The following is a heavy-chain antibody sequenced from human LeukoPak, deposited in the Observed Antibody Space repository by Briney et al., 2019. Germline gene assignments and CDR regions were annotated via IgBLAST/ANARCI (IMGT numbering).Heavy chain of an antibody. CDR3: ARGPNYVWGSYRYFDY. Sequence: SETLSLTCIVSGASISTGDYYWSWIRQPPGTGLEWIGYIYYSGSTSYNPSLKSRATISVDTSKNHFSLKLSSVTAADTAVYYCARGPNYVWGSYRYFDYWGQGTLVTVSS. CDR2: IYYSGST. D-gene: IGHD3-16*02. J-gene: IGHJ4*02. CDR1: GASISTGDYY. V-gene: IGHV4-30-4*08.